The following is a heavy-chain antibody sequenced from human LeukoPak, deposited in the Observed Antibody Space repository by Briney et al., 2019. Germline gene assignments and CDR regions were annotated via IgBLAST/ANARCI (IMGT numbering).Heavy chain of an antibody. V-gene: IGHV1-2*02. CDR1: GGSFSTYA. CDR2: INPNSGGT. Sequence: ASVKVSCKASGGSFSTYAISWVRQAPGQGLEWMGWINPNSGGTNYAQKFQGRVTMTRDTSISTAYMELSRLRSDDTAVYYCARATYPKDAFDIWGQGTMVTVSS. D-gene: IGHD2-2*01. J-gene: IGHJ3*02. CDR3: ARATYPKDAFDI.